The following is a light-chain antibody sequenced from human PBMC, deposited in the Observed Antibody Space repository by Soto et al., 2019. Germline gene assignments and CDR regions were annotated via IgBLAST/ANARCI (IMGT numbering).Light chain of an antibody. CDR3: SSSTNTNTLVI. J-gene: IGLJ2*01. CDR1: NSDIGRYKF. Sequence: QSALTQPASVSGSPGQSITISCTGTNSDIGRYKFVSWFQQHPGKAPKLMIFEGTNRPSGVSNRFSGSKSGNTASLTISELQAEDEAIYFCSSSTNTNTLVIFGGGTKVTVL. CDR2: EGT. V-gene: IGLV2-14*01.